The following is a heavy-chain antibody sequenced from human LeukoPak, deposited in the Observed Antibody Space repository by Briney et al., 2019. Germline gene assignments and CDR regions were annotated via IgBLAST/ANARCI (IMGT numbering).Heavy chain of an antibody. CDR2: ISGSGGST. CDR3: AKNDGNLPYYYYYMDV. Sequence: GGSLRLSCTASGFTFSSYAMSWVRQAPGKGLEWVSAISGSGGSTYYADSVKGRFKISRDNSKNTLYLQMNSLRADDTAVYYCAKNDGNLPYYYYYMDVWGKGTTVTVSS. CDR1: GFTFSSYA. V-gene: IGHV3-23*01. J-gene: IGHJ6*03. D-gene: IGHD1-1*01.